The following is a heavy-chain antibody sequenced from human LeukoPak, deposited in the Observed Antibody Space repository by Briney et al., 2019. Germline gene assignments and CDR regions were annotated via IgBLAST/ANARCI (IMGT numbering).Heavy chain of an antibody. D-gene: IGHD2-2*01. CDR2: IIAIFGTA. V-gene: IGHV1-69*13. CDR1: GGSFNRYA. CDR3: ARVYCSSTSCRNWFDP. Sequence: GASVPVSYKACGGSFNRYAMSWVRQAPGQGLEWMGGIIAIFGTANYAQKFQGTVTITADESTSTAYMELSSLRSEDTAVYYCARVYCSSTSCRNWFDPWGQGTLVTVSS. J-gene: IGHJ5*02.